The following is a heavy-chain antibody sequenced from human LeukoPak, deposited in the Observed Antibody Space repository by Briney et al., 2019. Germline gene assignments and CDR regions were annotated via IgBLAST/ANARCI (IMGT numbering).Heavy chain of an antibody. Sequence: SEPLSLTCTVSGGYLSSSSYYWGWIRQPPGKGLEWIGSIYYSGSTYYNPSLKSRVTISVDTSKNQFSLKLSSVTAADTAVYYCARVLYYFDYWGQGTLVTVSS. CDR3: ARVLYYFDY. J-gene: IGHJ4*02. CDR2: IYYSGST. D-gene: IGHD1-1*01. CDR1: GGYLSSSSYY. V-gene: IGHV4-39*01.